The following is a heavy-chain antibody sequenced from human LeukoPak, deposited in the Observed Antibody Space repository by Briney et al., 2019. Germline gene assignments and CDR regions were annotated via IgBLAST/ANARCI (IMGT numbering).Heavy chain of an antibody. V-gene: IGHV3-23*01. CDR2: IAGGGGKR. CDR3: AKSRLSYYDDAFDA. CDR1: GFSFSNYA. J-gene: IGHJ3*01. D-gene: IGHD3-22*01. Sequence: GGSLRLSCAASGFSFSNYAMSWVRQAPGKGLEWVSFIAGGGGKRFYADSVKGRFTISRDNSKNSLFLQMNSLRAGDTAVYYCAKSRLSYYDDAFDARGQGTMVTVSS.